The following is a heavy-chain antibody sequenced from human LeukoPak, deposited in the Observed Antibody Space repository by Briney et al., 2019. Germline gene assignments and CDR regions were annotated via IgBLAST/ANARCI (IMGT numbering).Heavy chain of an antibody. CDR1: GFTFSSYG. CDR3: ARGRYSSSWDYFDY. Sequence: GGSLRLSCAASGFTFSSYGMPWVRQAPGKGLEWEAVIWYDGSNKYYADCVKGRFTISRDNSKNTLYLQMNSLRAEDTAVYYCARGRYSSSWDYFDYWGQGTLVTVSS. V-gene: IGHV3-33*01. J-gene: IGHJ4*02. D-gene: IGHD6-13*01. CDR2: IWYDGSNK.